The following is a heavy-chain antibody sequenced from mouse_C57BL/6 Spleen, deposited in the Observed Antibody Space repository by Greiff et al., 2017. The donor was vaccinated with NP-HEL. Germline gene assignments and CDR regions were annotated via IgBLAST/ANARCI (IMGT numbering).Heavy chain of an antibody. CDR3: ARGGHYAKGY. J-gene: IGHJ4*01. CDR2: IDLSDSYS. CDR1: GYTFTSYW. V-gene: IGHV1-69*01. Sequence: QVQLQQPGAELVIPGASVKLSCKASGYTFTSYWMHWVKQRPGQGLEWIGEIDLSDSYSNYNHKFKGKSTLTVAKSSSQAYMQLSSLTSEDSAVYYCARGGHYAKGYWGQGASVSV.